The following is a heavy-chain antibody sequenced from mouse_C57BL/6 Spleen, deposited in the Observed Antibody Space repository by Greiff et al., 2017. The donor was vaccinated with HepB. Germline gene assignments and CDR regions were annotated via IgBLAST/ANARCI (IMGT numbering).Heavy chain of an antibody. Sequence: VQLQQPGAELVKPGASVKMSCKASGYNFTSYWITWVKQRPGQGLEWIGDIYPGSGSTNYNEKFKSKATLTVDTSSSTAYMQLSSLTSEDSAVYYCARGGDGSGYFDVWGTGTTVTVSS. D-gene: IGHD2-3*01. CDR3: ARGGDGSGYFDV. J-gene: IGHJ1*03. V-gene: IGHV1-55*01. CDR1: GYNFTSYW. CDR2: IYPGSGST.